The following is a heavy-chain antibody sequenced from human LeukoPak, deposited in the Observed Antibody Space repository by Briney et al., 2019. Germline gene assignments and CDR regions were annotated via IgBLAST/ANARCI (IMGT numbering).Heavy chain of an antibody. Sequence: PGGSLRLSCAASGFTFSSYWMSWVRQAPGKGLEWVANIKQDGSEKYYVESVKGRFTISRDNAKNSLYLQMNSLRAEDTAVYYCARAPPHDVLLWFGEFDYWGQGTLVTVSS. V-gene: IGHV3-7*01. J-gene: IGHJ4*02. D-gene: IGHD3-10*01. CDR1: GFTFSSYW. CDR2: IKQDGSEK. CDR3: ARAPPHDVLLWFGEFDY.